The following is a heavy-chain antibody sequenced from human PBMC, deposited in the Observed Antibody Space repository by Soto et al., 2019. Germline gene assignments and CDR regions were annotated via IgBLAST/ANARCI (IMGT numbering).Heavy chain of an antibody. CDR3: ARSPQGGYECY. Sequence: QLQLQESGPGLVRPSETLSLTCTVSGGSINSASSYWGWIRQPPGKGPEWIANVYYTGTTYYNPSLESRVTISIDTSGNLFSLRLSSVTAADAAVYYCARSPQGGYECYWGQGTLVTVSS. D-gene: IGHD5-12*01. CDR1: GGSINSASSY. V-gene: IGHV4-39*01. CDR2: VYYTGTT. J-gene: IGHJ4*02.